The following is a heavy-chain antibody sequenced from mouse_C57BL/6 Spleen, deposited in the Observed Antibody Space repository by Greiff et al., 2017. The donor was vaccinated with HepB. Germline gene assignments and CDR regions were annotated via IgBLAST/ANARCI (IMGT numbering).Heavy chain of an antibody. CDR3: LYGSSPYYFDY. J-gene: IGHJ2*01. V-gene: IGHV1-15*01. Sequence: QVQLQQSGAELVRPGASVRLSCKASGYTFTDYEMHWVKQTPVHGLEWIGAIDPETGGTAYNQKFKGKAILTADKSSRTAYMELRSLTSEDSAVYYCLYGSSPYYFDYWGQGTTLTVSS. D-gene: IGHD1-1*01. CDR2: IDPETGGT. CDR1: GYTFTDYE.